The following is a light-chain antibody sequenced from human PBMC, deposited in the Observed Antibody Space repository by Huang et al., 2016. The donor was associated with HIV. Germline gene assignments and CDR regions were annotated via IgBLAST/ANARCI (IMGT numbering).Light chain of an antibody. CDR3: QQYHSLPWT. J-gene: IGKJ1*01. Sequence: DIQMTQSPSSLSASVGDRVTITCRASQGIGNSLAWYQQKPEKAPRLLLYATSTLESGVPSRFSDSGSGTHYTLNINTLQPEDIASYYCQQYHSLPWTFGQGTKVEIK. V-gene: IGKV1-NL1*01. CDR1: QGIGNS. CDR2: ATS.